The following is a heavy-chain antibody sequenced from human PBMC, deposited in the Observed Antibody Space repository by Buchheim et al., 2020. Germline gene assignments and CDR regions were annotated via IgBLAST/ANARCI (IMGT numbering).Heavy chain of an antibody. Sequence: EVQLVESGGGVVQPGGSLRLSCAVSGFTLSTFWMTWVRQAPGKGLEWVASIKQDEAEKSYVDSVRGRFTISRDNAKNSLYLQVNSVRAEDTALYYCAKWESNSGWYYFDYWGQGAL. CDR1: GFTLSTFW. CDR3: AKWESNSGWYYFDY. CDR2: IKQDEAEK. J-gene: IGHJ4*02. V-gene: IGHV3-7*01. D-gene: IGHD6-19*01.